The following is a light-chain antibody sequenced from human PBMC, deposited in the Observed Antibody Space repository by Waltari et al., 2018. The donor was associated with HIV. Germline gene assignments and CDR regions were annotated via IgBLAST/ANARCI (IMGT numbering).Light chain of an antibody. CDR3: QQYNNWPRIT. J-gene: IGKJ3*01. CDR1: QSVSSN. CDR2: GAS. V-gene: IGKV3-15*01. Sequence: EIVMTQSPATLSVSPGERATLSCRASQSVSSNLAWYQQKPGQAPMLLIYGASTRATGIPARFSGRGSGTEFTLTISSLQSEDCAVYYWQQYNNWPRITFGPGTKVDIK.